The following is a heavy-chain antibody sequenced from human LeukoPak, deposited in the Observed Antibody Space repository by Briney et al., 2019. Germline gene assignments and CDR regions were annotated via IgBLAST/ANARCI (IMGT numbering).Heavy chain of an antibody. D-gene: IGHD6-13*01. CDR2: ISSSSYI. J-gene: IGHJ4*02. V-gene: IGHV3-21*01. CDR1: GFTFSSYS. Sequence: GGPLRLSCAASGFTFSSYSMNWVRQAPGKGLEWVSSISSSSYIYYADSVKGRFTISRDNAKNSLYLQMNSLRAEDTAVYYCAISIAAALDYWGQGTLVTVSS. CDR3: AISIAAALDY.